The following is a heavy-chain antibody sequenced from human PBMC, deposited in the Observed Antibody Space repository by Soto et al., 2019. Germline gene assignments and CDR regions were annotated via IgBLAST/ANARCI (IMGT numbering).Heavy chain of an antibody. J-gene: IGHJ4*02. CDR3: ARASMGTLVY. CDR1: GFTFSSYW. Sequence: EVQLVESGGGLVQPGGSLRLSCAASGFTFSSYWMYWVRQAPGKGPVWASRINTDGSVTNYADSVKGRFTISRDNAKNTLFLQITSLRAEDTAVYYCARASMGTLVYWGQGTLVIVSS. D-gene: IGHD7-27*01. CDR2: INTDGSVT. V-gene: IGHV3-74*01.